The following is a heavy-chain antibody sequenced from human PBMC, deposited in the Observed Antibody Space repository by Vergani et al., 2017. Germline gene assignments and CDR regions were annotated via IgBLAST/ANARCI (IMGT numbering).Heavy chain of an antibody. CDR2: IRSDGGSE. CDR1: GFIFNYYG. V-gene: IGHV3-30*02. D-gene: IGHD1-26*01. Sequence: QVHLVESGGGVVQPGGSLRLSCAASGFIFNYYGINWVRQAPGEGLEWVSFIRSDGGSEMYADSVRGRFTISRDNSKNTVSLEMLSLRTEDTAVYYCAKGHSGQIGSPHDYYFDYWGQGTLVTVSS. J-gene: IGHJ4*02. CDR3: AKGHSGQIGSPHDYYFDY.